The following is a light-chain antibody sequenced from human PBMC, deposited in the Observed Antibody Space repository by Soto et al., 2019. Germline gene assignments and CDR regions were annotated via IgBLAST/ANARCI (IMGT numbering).Light chain of an antibody. CDR3: QQSET. CDR2: GAS. J-gene: IGKJ1*01. Sequence: EIVLTQSPATLSLSPGERATLSCRASQSVSNHLAWYQQKPGQAPRLLIYGASSRATGIPDRCSGSGSGTDFTLTISRLGPEDFAVYYCQQSETFGQGTKVDIK. V-gene: IGKV3-20*01. CDR1: QSVSNH.